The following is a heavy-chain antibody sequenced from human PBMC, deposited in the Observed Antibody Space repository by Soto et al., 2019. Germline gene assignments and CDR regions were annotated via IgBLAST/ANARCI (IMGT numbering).Heavy chain of an antibody. V-gene: IGHV1-8*01. CDR2: MNPNSGNT. J-gene: IGHJ4*02. Sequence: ASVKVSCKASGYTFTSYDINWVRQATGQGLEWMGWMNPNSGNTGYAQKFQGRVTMTRNTSISTVYMELSSLRSEDTAVYYCARGLAAAGIVDYWGQGTLVTVSS. CDR3: ARGLAAAGIVDY. CDR1: GYTFTSYD. D-gene: IGHD6-13*01.